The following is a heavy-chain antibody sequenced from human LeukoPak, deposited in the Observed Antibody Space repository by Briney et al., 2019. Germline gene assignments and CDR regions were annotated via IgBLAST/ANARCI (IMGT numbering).Heavy chain of an antibody. Sequence: GGSLRLSCAASGFTFSSYAMSWVRQAPGKGLEWVSAISGSGGSTHYADSVKGRFTIYRDNSKNTLYLQMNSLRAEDTAVYYCAKDRYYYDSSGTFDYWGQGTLVTVSS. CDR1: GFTFSSYA. V-gene: IGHV3-23*01. CDR2: ISGSGGST. D-gene: IGHD3-22*01. CDR3: AKDRYYYDSSGTFDY. J-gene: IGHJ4*02.